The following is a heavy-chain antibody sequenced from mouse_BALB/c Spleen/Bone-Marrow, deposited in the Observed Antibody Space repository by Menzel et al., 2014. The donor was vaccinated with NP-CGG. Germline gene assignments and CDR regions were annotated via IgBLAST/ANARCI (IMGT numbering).Heavy chain of an antibody. CDR2: ISSGGSYT. J-gene: IGHJ2*01. V-gene: IGHV5-6*01. CDR1: GFTFSSYG. D-gene: IGHD2-4*01. Sequence: EVQVVESGGDLVKPGGSLKLSCAASGFTFSSYGMSWARQTPDKRLEWVATISSGGSYTYYPDSVKGRFTISRDNAKNTLYLQMSSLKSEDTAMYYCARHDYDEENFDYWGQGTTLTVSS. CDR3: ARHDYDEENFDY.